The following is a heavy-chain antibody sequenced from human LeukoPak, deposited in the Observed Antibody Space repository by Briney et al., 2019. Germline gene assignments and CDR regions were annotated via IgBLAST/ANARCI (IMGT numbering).Heavy chain of an antibody. CDR3: AKETATGHFDY. J-gene: IGHJ4*02. CDR2: ISSSSSYI. D-gene: IGHD6-13*01. CDR1: GFTFSSYS. Sequence: GGSLRLSCAASGFTFSSYSMNWVRQAPGKGLEWVSSISSSSSYIYYADSVKGRFTISRDNAKNSLYLRMNSLRAEDMALYYCAKETATGHFDYWGQGTLVTVSS. V-gene: IGHV3-21*04.